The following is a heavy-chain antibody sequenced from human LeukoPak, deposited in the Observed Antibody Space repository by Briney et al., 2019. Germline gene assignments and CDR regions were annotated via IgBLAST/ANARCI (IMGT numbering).Heavy chain of an antibody. J-gene: IGHJ5*02. V-gene: IGHV3-7*01. CDR1: GFTFSSYW. Sequence: GGSLRLSCAASGFTFSSYWMSWVRQAPGKGLEWVANIKQDGSEKYYVDSVKGRFTISRDNAKNSLYLQMNSLRAEDTAVYYCASEPPAGDWFDPWGQGTLVTVPS. CDR2: IKQDGSEK. CDR3: ASEPPAGDWFDP. D-gene: IGHD2-8*02.